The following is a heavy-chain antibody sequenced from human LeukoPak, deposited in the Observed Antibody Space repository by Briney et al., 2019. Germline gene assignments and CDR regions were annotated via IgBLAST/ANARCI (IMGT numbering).Heavy chain of an antibody. CDR2: ISYSGRT. Sequence: SQTLSLTCTVSGASISSGGSYWRWLRQHPGRGLECIGYISYSGRTYYNPSLKSRVTISVDTSKNQFSLKLSSVTAADTAVYYCAGRLWRRDGYNLSAFDIWGQGTMVTVSS. CDR3: AGRLWRRDGYNLSAFDI. V-gene: IGHV4-31*03. J-gene: IGHJ3*02. D-gene: IGHD5-24*01. CDR1: GASISSGGSY.